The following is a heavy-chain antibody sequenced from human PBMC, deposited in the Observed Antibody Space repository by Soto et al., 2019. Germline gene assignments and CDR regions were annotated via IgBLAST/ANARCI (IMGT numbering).Heavy chain of an antibody. CDR3: ASLHLGVALDY. J-gene: IGHJ4*02. CDR1: GGSIRSSSYY. CDR2: IYYSGST. V-gene: IGHV4-39*01. D-gene: IGHD3-3*01. Sequence: SQTLSLTCTVSGGSIRSSSYYWGWIRRPPGKGLEWIGSIYYSGSTYYNPSLKSRVTISVDTSKNQFSLKLSSVTAADTAVYDGASLHLGVALDYWGQGTLVTVSS.